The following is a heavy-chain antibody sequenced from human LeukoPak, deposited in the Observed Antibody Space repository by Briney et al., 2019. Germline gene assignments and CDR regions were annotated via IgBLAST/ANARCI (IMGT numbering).Heavy chain of an antibody. D-gene: IGHD3-22*01. CDR2: IYYWAST. V-gene: IGHV4-39*01. Sequence: SETLSHTRTVSGGSLSSSSYYCGWIRQPPGKGLEWIGCIYYWASTYYSQSLMRRVTISVDTSNSQFSLKLSSLTAADRAGYYCARHSESSGYYDGFVGFLGFWGQGTLVTVSS. CDR3: ARHSESSGYYDGFVGFLGF. J-gene: IGHJ4*02. CDR1: GGSLSSSSYY.